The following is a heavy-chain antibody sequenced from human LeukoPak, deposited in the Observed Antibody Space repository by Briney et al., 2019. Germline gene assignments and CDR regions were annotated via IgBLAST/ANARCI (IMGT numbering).Heavy chain of an antibody. CDR3: ARQLTRRFGESPRSDLFGY. CDR2: INPNSGGT. J-gene: IGHJ4*02. D-gene: IGHD3-10*01. V-gene: IGHV1-2*02. Sequence: GASVKVSCKASGYTFTGYYMHWVRQAPGQGLEWMGWINPNSGGTNYAQKFQGRVTMTRDTSISTAYMELSRLRSDDTAVYYCARQLTRRFGESPRSDLFGYWGQGTLVTVSS. CDR1: GYTFTGYY.